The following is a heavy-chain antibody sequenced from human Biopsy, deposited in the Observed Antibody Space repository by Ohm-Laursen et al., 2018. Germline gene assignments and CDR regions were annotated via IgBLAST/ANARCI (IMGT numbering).Heavy chain of an antibody. CDR3: ARPSGGVSTIGFDP. Sequence: GASVKVSCNASGYDFPDFHIHWVRQVPGQGLEWIGHINPHTGVTKYAQKFLDRITMTGDTSISTAYMDLSRLTSADTGIYYCARPSGGVSTIGFDPWGQGTLVIVSS. CDR2: INPHTGVT. CDR1: GYDFPDFH. V-gene: IGHV1-2*05. D-gene: IGHD5/OR15-5a*01. J-gene: IGHJ5*02.